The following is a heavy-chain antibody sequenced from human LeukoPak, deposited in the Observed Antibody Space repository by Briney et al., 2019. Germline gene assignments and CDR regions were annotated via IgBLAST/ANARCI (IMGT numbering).Heavy chain of an antibody. CDR2: IYYSGST. V-gene: IGHV4-31*03. CDR3: ARETVAAVYGMDV. Sequence: TSETLSLTCTVSGGSISSGGYYWSWIRQHPGKGLEWIGYIYYSGSTYYNPSLKSRVTISVDTSKNQFSLKLSSVTAADTAVYYCARETVAAVYGMDVWGLGTTVTVSS. D-gene: IGHD2-15*01. CDR1: GGSISSGGYY. J-gene: IGHJ6*02.